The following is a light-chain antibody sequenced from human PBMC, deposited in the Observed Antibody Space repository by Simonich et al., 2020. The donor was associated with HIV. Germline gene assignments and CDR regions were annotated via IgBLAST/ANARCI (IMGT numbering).Light chain of an antibody. V-gene: IGKV3-15*01. J-gene: IGKJ1*01. CDR3: QQYNNWPPWT. CDR2: GAS. CDR1: QSVSSN. Sequence: EIVMTQSPATLSVSPGERATLSCRASQSVSSNLPWYQQKPGQAPRLLIYGASTRATGIPARVSGSGSGTEFTLTISSLQSEDFAVYDCQQYNNWPPWTFGQGTKVEIK.